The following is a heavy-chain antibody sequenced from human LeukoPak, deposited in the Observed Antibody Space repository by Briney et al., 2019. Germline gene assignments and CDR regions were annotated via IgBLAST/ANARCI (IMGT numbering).Heavy chain of an antibody. J-gene: IGHJ4*02. D-gene: IGHD5-18*01. V-gene: IGHV3-74*01. CDR2: INPDGSTT. CDR3: ASQRRGYSYGLDY. Sequence: GESLRLSCAASGFTFIRYWIHWVRQAPGKGLEWVSRINPDGSTTTYADSVKGRFTLSRDNAENTVYLQMNSLRAEDTAVYYCASQRRGYSYGLDYWGQGTLVTVSS. CDR1: GFTFIRYW.